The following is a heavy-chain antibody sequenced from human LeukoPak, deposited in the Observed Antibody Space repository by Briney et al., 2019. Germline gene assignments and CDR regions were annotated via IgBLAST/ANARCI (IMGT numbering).Heavy chain of an antibody. CDR3: ARAYSGSYFDY. Sequence: PSETLSLTCTVSGGSISSYYWSWIRQPPGKGLEWIGYIYYSGTTNYNPSLKSRVTISLDTSKNQFSLKLSSVTAADTAVYYCARAYSGSYFDYWGQGTLVTVSS. CDR1: GGSISSYY. V-gene: IGHV4-59*08. D-gene: IGHD1-26*01. J-gene: IGHJ4*02. CDR2: IYYSGTT.